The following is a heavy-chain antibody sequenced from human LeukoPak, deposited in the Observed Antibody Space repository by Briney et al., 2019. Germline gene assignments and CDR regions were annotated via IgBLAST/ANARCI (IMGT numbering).Heavy chain of an antibody. V-gene: IGHV3-73*01. CDR3: TRDLEQQLVPHTPFDY. Sequence: GGSLRLSCAASGFTFSDCAIHWVRQASGTGLEWVGLIESKAQSYATVYAASMKGRFAISRDELKNTAFLQLNSLKTDDTAVYYCTRDLEQQLVPHTPFDYWGQGTLVTVSS. CDR1: GFTFSDCA. J-gene: IGHJ4*02. D-gene: IGHD6-13*01. CDR2: IESKAQSYAT.